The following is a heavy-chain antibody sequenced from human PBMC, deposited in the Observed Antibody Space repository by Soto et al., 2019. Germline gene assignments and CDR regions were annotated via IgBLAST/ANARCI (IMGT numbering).Heavy chain of an antibody. D-gene: IGHD2-21*02. CDR3: AKDFSRDSFSQKPSCGRDCYTLDS. Sequence: AGGSLRLSCEASGFPFDNYAMSWVRQAPGKGLEWVSAISGGSPKEFYAESVKGRFTISRDNSKNTLFLEMNSLRADDAALYYCAKDFSRDSFSQKPSCGRDCYTLDSWGQGTQVTVSS. CDR1: GFPFDNYA. CDR2: ISGGSPKE. V-gene: IGHV3-23*01. J-gene: IGHJ4*02.